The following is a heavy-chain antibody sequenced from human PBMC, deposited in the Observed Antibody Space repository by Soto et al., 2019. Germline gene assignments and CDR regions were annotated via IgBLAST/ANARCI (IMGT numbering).Heavy chain of an antibody. Sequence: ASVKVSCKASGYTFYSHSISWVRQAPGQGLEWMGRINADYGNTQYAQKFRGRVTMTTDTSTTTVYMELTNLRSDDTAVYYCARDGPMDRAFDIWGQGTMVTVS. D-gene: IGHD3-10*01. CDR1: GYTFYSHS. J-gene: IGHJ3*02. V-gene: IGHV1-18*01. CDR2: INADYGNT. CDR3: ARDGPMDRAFDI.